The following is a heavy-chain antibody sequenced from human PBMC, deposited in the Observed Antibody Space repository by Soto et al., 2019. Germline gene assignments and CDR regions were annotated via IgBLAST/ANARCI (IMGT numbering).Heavy chain of an antibody. CDR1: GFTFSDYY. Sequence: GGSLRLSCAASGFTFSDYYMSWIRQAPGKGLEWVSYISSSGSTIYYADSVKGRFTISRDNAKNSLYLQMNSLRAEDTAAYYCARDLVMSRQVAPAATDDLLDYWGQGTLVTVSS. J-gene: IGHJ4*02. D-gene: IGHD2-2*01. CDR2: ISSSGSTI. V-gene: IGHV3-11*01. CDR3: ARDLVMSRQVAPAATDDLLDY.